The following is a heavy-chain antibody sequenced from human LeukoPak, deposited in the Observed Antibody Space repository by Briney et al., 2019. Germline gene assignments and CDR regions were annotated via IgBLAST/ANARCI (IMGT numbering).Heavy chain of an antibody. V-gene: IGHV4-39*01. CDR2: IYYSGST. CDR1: GGPITTSNNY. Sequence: PSETLSLTCTVSGGPITTSNNYWGWIRQPPGKGLEWFGYIYYSGSTYYNQSLKSRITISVDTSKNQFSLKLNSVTAADTAVYYCARLQFLEWLLSLGYFDYWGQGTLVTVAS. D-gene: IGHD3-3*01. CDR3: ARLQFLEWLLSLGYFDY. J-gene: IGHJ4*02.